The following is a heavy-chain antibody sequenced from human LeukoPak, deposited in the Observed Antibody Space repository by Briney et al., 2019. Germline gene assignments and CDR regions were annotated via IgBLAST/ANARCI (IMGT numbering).Heavy chain of an antibody. CDR1: GFTFSNYW. CDR3: ARGTAEAAGIYY. V-gene: IGHV3-74*01. Sequence: GGSLRLSCTASGFTFSNYWIHWVRQAPGKGLVWVSHIDSDGTTSTYGDPAKGRFTVSRDNAKNTIYLQMNSLRAEDTAVYYCARGTAEAAGIYYWGHGTLVTVPS. D-gene: IGHD6-13*01. CDR2: IDSDGTTS. J-gene: IGHJ4*01.